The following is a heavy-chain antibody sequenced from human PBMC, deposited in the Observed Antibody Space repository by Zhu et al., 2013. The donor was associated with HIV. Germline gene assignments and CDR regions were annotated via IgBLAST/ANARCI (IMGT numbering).Heavy chain of an antibody. Sequence: QVQLQESGPGLVKPSGTLSLTCTVSGGSITSPIWWSWVRRPPGKGLEWIGEVYQSGITNYNPSLKSRVTMSVDTSKNQFSLQLRSVTAADTALYYCARDAAAAGDGLDYWGQGILVTASS. J-gene: IGHJ4*02. CDR3: ARDAAAAGDGLDY. CDR2: VYQSGIT. CDR1: GGSITSPIW. V-gene: IGHV4-4*02. D-gene: IGHD6-13*01.